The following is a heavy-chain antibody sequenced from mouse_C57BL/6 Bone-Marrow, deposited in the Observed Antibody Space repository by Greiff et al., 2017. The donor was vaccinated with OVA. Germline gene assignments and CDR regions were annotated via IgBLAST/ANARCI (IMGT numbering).Heavy chain of an antibody. D-gene: IGHD2-4*01. CDR2: MNSDGGST. CDR3: ARFYDYDGDYYAMDY. Sequence: EVHLVESGGGLVQPGESLKLSCESNEYEFPSHDMSWVRKTPEKRLELVAAMNSDGGSTYYPDTMERRFIISRDNTKKTLYLQMSSLRSEDTALYYCARFYDYDGDYYAMDYWGQGTSVTVSS. V-gene: IGHV5-2*01. J-gene: IGHJ4*01. CDR1: EYEFPSHD.